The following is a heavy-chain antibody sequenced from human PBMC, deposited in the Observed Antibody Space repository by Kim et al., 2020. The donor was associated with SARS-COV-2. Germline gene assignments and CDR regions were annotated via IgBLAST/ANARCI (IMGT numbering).Heavy chain of an antibody. CDR2: T. D-gene: IGHD6-6*01. CDR3: ARASIAQGNDY. V-gene: IGHV1-2*02. Sequence: TNYAQKFQGRVTMTRETSISTAYMELSRLRSDDTAVYYCARASIAQGNDYWGQGTLVTVSS. J-gene: IGHJ4*02.